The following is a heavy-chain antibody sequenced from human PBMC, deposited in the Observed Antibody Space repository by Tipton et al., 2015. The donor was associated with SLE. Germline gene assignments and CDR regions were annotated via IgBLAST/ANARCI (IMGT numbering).Heavy chain of an antibody. Sequence: TLSLTCTVSGGSISSSSYYWGWIRQPPGKGLEWIGSIYYSGSTYYNPSLKSRVTISVDTSKNQFSLKLSSVTAADTAVYYCARDRITIFVVWGQGTLVTVSS. CDR2: IYYSGST. D-gene: IGHD3-3*01. CDR1: GGSISSSSYY. J-gene: IGHJ4*02. CDR3: ARDRITIFVV. V-gene: IGHV4-39*07.